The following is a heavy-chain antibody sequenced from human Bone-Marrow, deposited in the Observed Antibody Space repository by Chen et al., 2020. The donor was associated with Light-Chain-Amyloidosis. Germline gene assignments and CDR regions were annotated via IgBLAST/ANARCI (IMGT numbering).Heavy chain of an antibody. CDR2: IYPDDSDA. CDR1: GYTFPNYW. D-gene: IGHD5-12*01. CDR3: ARRRDGYNFDY. J-gene: IGHJ4*02. Sequence: EVQLEQSGPEVKKPGESLKISCKGSGYTFPNYWIGWVRQMPGKGLEWMWVIYPDDSDAIYSPSFEGQVTISADKSITTAYLQWRSLKASDTAMYYCARRRDGYNFDYWGQGTLVTVSS. V-gene: IGHV5-51*01.